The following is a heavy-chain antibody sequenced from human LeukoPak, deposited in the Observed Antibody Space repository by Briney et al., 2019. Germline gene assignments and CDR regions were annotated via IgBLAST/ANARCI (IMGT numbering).Heavy chain of an antibody. Sequence: GRSLRLSCAASGFTFNNYGMHWVRQAPGKGLEWVAVISFDGTNTYYADSLKGRFSVSRDNPKNTVYLQLNSLRPEDTAIYFCAKDRIQLWPRNPPHEIDFWGHGTLVAVSS. CDR3: AKDRIQLWPRNPPHEIDF. CDR2: ISFDGTNT. J-gene: IGHJ4*01. V-gene: IGHV3-30*18. CDR1: GFTFNNYG. D-gene: IGHD1-1*01.